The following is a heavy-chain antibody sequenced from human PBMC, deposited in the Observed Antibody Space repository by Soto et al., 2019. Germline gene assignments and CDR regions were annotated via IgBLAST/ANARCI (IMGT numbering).Heavy chain of an antibody. CDR1: VGPISSGGYY. Sequence: EPLSLTCTVSVGPISSGGYYWSWIRQHPGKGLEWIGYIYYSGSTYYNPSLKSRVTISVDTSKNQFSLKLSSVTAADTAVYYCARRYGGNFDYWGQGTLVTVSS. V-gene: IGHV4-31*03. J-gene: IGHJ4*02. CDR3: ARRYGGNFDY. CDR2: IYYSGST. D-gene: IGHD3-16*01.